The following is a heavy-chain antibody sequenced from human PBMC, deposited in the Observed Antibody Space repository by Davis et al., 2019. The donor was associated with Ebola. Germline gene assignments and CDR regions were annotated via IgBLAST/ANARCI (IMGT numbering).Heavy chain of an antibody. D-gene: IGHD5-12*01. CDR1: GFTFSSYA. J-gene: IGHJ4*02. CDR3: ARELMDIIYD. V-gene: IGHV3-30-3*01. CDR2: ISYDGSNK. Sequence: GESLKISCAASGFTFSSYAMHWVRQASGKGLEWLAFISYDGSNKYYADSVKGRFTISRDNSKNTLYLQMNSLRAEDTAVYYCARELMDIIYDWGQGTLVTVSS.